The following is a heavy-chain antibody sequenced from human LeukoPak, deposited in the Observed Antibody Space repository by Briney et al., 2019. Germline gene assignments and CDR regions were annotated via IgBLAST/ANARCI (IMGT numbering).Heavy chain of an antibody. V-gene: IGHV1-8*02. CDR1: GYTFTSYG. J-gene: IGHJ5*02. Sequence: RASVKVSCKASGYTFTSYGISWVRQATGQGLEWMGWMNPNTGNTGYAQKFQGRVTMTRNTSISTAYMELSSLTSEDTAVYYCARGVPRLDGSGGWFDPWGQGTLVTVSS. D-gene: IGHD2-15*01. CDR2: MNPNTGNT. CDR3: ARGVPRLDGSGGWFDP.